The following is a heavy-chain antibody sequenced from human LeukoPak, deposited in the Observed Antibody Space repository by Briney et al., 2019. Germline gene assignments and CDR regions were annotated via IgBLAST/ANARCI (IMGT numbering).Heavy chain of an antibody. Sequence: SETLSLTCAVYGGSFSGYYWSWIRQPPGKGLEWIGEINHSGSTNYNPSLKSRVTISVDTSKNQFSLKLSSVTAADTAVYYCARVVTAIYYYYYYMDVWGKGTTVTVSS. CDR3: ARVVTAIYYYYYYMDV. V-gene: IGHV4-34*01. CDR1: GGSFSGYY. J-gene: IGHJ6*03. CDR2: INHSGST. D-gene: IGHD5-18*01.